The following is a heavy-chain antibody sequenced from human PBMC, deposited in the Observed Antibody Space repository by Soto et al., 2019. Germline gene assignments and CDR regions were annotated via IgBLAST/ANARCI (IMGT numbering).Heavy chain of an antibody. V-gene: IGHV1-69*01. J-gene: IGHJ4*02. CDR3: ARSIGSGGVIGGFDY. CDR1: GGTFNKYA. Sequence: QVQLVQSGAEVKQPGSAVKVSCKASGGTFNKYAMNWVRQAPGQGFEWMGGIIPIFDTPNYAQKFQGRVTITVEESTSTAYMDLSSLRFEDTAVYYCARSIGSGGVIGGFDYWGQGTLVTVSS. CDR2: IIPIFDTP. D-gene: IGHD3-16*02.